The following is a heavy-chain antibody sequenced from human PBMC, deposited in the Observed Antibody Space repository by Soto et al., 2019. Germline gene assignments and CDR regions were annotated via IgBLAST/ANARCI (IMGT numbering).Heavy chain of an antibody. Sequence: EVHLVESGGGLVQPGGSLRLSCAASGFTFSSHWMYWVRQAPGKGLVWVSPINSDGSITPYADSVKGRFTISRDNAKNTRCLQMNSRRADVPAVYYCGRGGGYGWSGVGYWGQGTLVTVSS. J-gene: IGHJ4*02. CDR3: GRGGGYGWSGVGY. CDR2: INSDGSIT. V-gene: IGHV3-74*01. CDR1: GFTFSSHW. D-gene: IGHD6-19*01.